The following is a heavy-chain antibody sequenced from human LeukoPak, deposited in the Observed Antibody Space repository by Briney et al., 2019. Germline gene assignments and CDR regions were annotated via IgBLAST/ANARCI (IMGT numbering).Heavy chain of an antibody. V-gene: IGHV4-59*01. CDR3: ARISWELLQNAFDI. D-gene: IGHD1-26*01. CDR2: IYYSGST. Sequence: NPSETLSLTCSVSGGSISSYYWSWIRQPPGKGLEWIGYIYYSGSTNYNPSLKSRVTISVDTSKNQFSLKLSSVTAADTAVYYCARISWELLQNAFDIWGQGTMVTVSS. CDR1: GGSISSYY. J-gene: IGHJ3*02.